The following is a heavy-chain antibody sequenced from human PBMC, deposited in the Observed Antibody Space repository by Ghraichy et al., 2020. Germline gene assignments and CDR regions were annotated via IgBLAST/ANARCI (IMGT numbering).Heavy chain of an antibody. V-gene: IGHV3-66*01. CDR2: IYSGGSS. J-gene: IGHJ3*02. CDR1: RFSVSTSY. Sequence: GESLRLSCAASRFSVSTSYMSWVRQAPGKGLEWVSVIYSGGSSYSADSVKGRFAISRDISKNTLYLQMNSLRAEDTAVYYCARERRFSDSSGLYFYDAFDIWGQGTMVTVSS. D-gene: IGHD3-22*01. CDR3: ARERRFSDSSGLYFYDAFDI.